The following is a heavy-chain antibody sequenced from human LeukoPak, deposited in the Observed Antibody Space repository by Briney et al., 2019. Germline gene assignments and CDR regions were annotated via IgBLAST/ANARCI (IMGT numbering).Heavy chain of an antibody. Sequence: ASVKVSCKASGYTFTGYYLHWVRQAPGQGLEWMGWINPKSGATNYAQNFQGRVTLTRDTSISTAYMELSSLRLDDTAVYHCARDRVVVVSSSGMDVWGQGTTVTVSS. CDR3: ARDRVVVVSSSGMDV. V-gene: IGHV1-2*02. J-gene: IGHJ6*02. CDR1: GYTFTGYY. CDR2: INPKSGAT. D-gene: IGHD2-15*01.